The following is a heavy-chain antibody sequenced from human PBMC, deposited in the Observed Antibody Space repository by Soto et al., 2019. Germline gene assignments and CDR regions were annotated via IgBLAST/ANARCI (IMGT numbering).Heavy chain of an antibody. CDR2: ISAYNGNT. V-gene: IGHV1-18*01. Sequence: VASVKVSCKASGYTFTSYGISWVRQAPGQGLEWMGWISAYNGNTNYAQKLQGRVTMTTDTSTSTAYMELRSLRSDDTAVYYCARFASGIVLVRTTTPDYYYYYGMDVWGQGTTVTVSS. D-gene: IGHD2-2*01. CDR1: GYTFTSYG. CDR3: ARFASGIVLVRTTTPDYYYYYGMDV. J-gene: IGHJ6*02.